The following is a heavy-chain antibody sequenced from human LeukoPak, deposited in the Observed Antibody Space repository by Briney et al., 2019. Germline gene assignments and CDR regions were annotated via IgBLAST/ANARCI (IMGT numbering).Heavy chain of an antibody. Sequence: GASVKVSYKASGYTFTIYYMHWVRQAPGQGLEWMGIINPSGGSTSYAQKFQGRVTMTRDTSTSTVYMELSSLRSEDTAVYYCARGGESSYTGLEWSPNAFDIWGQGTMVTVSS. CDR2: INPSGGST. CDR3: ARGGESSYTGLEWSPNAFDI. J-gene: IGHJ3*02. CDR1: GYTFTIYY. D-gene: IGHD3-3*01. V-gene: IGHV1-46*01.